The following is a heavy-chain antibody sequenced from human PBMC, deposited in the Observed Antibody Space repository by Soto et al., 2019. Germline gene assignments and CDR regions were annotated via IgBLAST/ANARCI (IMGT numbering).Heavy chain of an antibody. V-gene: IGHV4-39*01. CDR3: ARQRSVVVTPGWFDP. CDR1: GGSISNSGYY. Sequence: PSETLSLTCTVSGGSISNSGYYWGWIRQPPGKGLEWIGSIYYSGSTNYNPSLKSRVTISVDTSKSQFSLKLNSVTAADTAVYYCARQRSVVVTPGWFDPWGQGTLVPVSS. J-gene: IGHJ5*02. D-gene: IGHD2-2*01. CDR2: IYYSGST.